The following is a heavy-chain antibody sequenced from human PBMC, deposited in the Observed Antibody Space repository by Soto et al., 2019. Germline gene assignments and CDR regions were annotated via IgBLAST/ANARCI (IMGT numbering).Heavy chain of an antibody. V-gene: IGHV1-18*04. CDR1: GYTFRNYD. CDR3: ARGQGSP. Sequence: QVQLVQSGGEVKKPGASVKVSCKASGYTFRNYDIIWVRQAPGQGLEWMGWISGYSGNAKYSQNLQGRVTLTTDTSTNTAFMELSSLRFDDTAVYYCARGQGSPSGQGTLVTVSS. CDR2: ISGYSGNA. J-gene: IGHJ5*02.